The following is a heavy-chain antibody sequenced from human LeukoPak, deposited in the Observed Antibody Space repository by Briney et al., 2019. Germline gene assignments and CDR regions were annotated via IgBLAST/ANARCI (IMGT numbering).Heavy chain of an antibody. V-gene: IGHV3-74*01. D-gene: IGHD5-18*01. J-gene: IGHJ4*02. CDR1: GFTFSSYW. CDR2: IKGDGSST. Sequence: GGSLRLSCAASGFTFSSYWMHWVRHTPGKRLVWVPRIKGDGSSTSYADSVKGRFTISRDNAKNTLYLQMNSLRAEDTAVYYCARDGYSFGHDFDYWGQGTLVTVSS. CDR3: ARDGYSFGHDFDY.